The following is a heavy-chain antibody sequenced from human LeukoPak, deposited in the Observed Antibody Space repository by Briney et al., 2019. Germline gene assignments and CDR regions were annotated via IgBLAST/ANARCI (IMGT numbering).Heavy chain of an antibody. V-gene: IGHV3-23*01. D-gene: IGHD2/OR15-2a*01. CDR3: AKGSTSDY. CDR2: VGGSSGGST. CDR1: GFTFSSDA. J-gene: IGHJ4*02. Sequence: GGSLRLSCAASGFTFSSDAMNWVRLAPGKGLEWVSSVGGSSGGSTQYADAVKGRFTISRDNSKNTLYLQMNSLRAEDTAVYYCAKGSTSDYWGQGTLVTVSS.